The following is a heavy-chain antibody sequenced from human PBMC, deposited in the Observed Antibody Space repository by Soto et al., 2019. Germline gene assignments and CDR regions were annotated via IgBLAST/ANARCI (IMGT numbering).Heavy chain of an antibody. CDR1: GFTFSTYP. CDR2: ISYDGSNK. V-gene: IGHV3-30-3*01. CDR3: ARRSTVMGAFDI. Sequence: PGGSLRLSCVASGFTFSTYPMHWVRQAPGKGLDWVAVISYDGSNKFYADSVKGRFTISRDNSKNTLYLQINSLRAEDTAFYYCARRSTVMGAFDIWGQGTMVTVSS. D-gene: IGHD4-17*01. J-gene: IGHJ3*02.